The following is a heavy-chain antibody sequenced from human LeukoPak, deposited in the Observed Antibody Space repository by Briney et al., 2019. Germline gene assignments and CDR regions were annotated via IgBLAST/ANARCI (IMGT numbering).Heavy chain of an antibody. D-gene: IGHD6-6*01. Sequence: ASVKVSCKASGYTFTGYYMHWVRQAPGQGLEWMGWINPNSGGTNYAQKFQGRVTMTRDTSISTAYMELSRLRSDDTAVYYCARDLEYSSHPTDYWGQGTLVTVSS. J-gene: IGHJ4*02. CDR2: INPNSGGT. CDR3: ARDLEYSSHPTDY. V-gene: IGHV1-2*02. CDR1: GYTFTGYY.